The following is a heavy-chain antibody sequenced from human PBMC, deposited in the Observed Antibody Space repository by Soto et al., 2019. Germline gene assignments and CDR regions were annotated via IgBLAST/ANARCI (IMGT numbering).Heavy chain of an antibody. CDR2: ISSSSSYI. Sequence: GGSLRLSCAASGFTFSSYSMNWVRQAPGKGLEWVSSISSSSSYIYYADSVKGRFTISRDNAKNSPYLQMNSLRAEDTAVYYCARDVLRYMDVWGQGTTVTVSS. CDR3: ARDVLRYMDV. D-gene: IGHD2-8*01. CDR1: GFTFSSYS. V-gene: IGHV3-21*01. J-gene: IGHJ6*02.